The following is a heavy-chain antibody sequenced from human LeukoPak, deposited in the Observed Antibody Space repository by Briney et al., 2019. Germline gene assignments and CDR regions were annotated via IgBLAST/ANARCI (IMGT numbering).Heavy chain of an antibody. CDR2: IYYTGIT. CDR1: GGSISSGDYY. CDR3: ARAITILNWFDP. V-gene: IGHV4-30-2*01. Sequence: SQTLSLTCTVSGGSISSGDYYWSWIRQPPGKGLEWIGYIYYTGITYYNPSLKSRVTISVDRSKNQFSLKLTSVTAADTAVYYCARAITILNWFDPWGQGTLVTVSS. D-gene: IGHD3-3*01. J-gene: IGHJ5*02.